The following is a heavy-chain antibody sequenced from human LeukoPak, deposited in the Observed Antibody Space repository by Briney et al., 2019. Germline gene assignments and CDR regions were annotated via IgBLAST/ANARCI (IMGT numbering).Heavy chain of an antibody. J-gene: IGHJ3*02. CDR3: ARGGSYLSAFDI. CDR1: GFTFSSYT. Sequence: GGSLRLSCAASGFTFSSYTMNWVRQAPGKGLEWVSSISSTSSYIYYADSVKGRFTISRDNANNSLYLQMNTLRAEDTAVYYCARGGSYLSAFDIWGQGTMVTVSS. D-gene: IGHD1-26*01. V-gene: IGHV3-21*01. CDR2: ISSTSSYI.